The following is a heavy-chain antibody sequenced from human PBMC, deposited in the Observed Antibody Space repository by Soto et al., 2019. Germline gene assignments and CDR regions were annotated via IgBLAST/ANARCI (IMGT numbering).Heavy chain of an antibody. Sequence: ASVKVSCKASGYTFTGYYMHWVRQAPGQGLEWMGWINPNSGGTNYAQKFQGWVTMTRDTSISTAYMELSRLRSDDTAVYYCARVRTSYYYYYGMDVWGQGTTVTVSS. V-gene: IGHV1-2*04. CDR2: INPNSGGT. J-gene: IGHJ6*02. CDR3: ARVRTSYYYYYGMDV. D-gene: IGHD2-21*01. CDR1: GYTFTGYY.